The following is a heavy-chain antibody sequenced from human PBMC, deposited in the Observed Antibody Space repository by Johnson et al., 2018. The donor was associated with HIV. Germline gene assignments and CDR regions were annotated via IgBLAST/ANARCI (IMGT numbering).Heavy chain of an antibody. CDR2: IPFDQNNT. D-gene: IGHD3-10*02. V-gene: IGHV3-30-3*01. Sequence: QVQLVESGGGVVQPGRSLRLSCAASGFTFSSYAMHWVRQAPGKGLEWVAVIPFDQNNTNYADSVKGRFTMSRDNAKNSLYLQRNSLRAEDTAVYSCARNMFARPGSVTRCAFDIWGQGTMVTGSS. CDR1: GFTFSSYA. CDR3: ARNMFARPGSVTRCAFDI. J-gene: IGHJ3*02.